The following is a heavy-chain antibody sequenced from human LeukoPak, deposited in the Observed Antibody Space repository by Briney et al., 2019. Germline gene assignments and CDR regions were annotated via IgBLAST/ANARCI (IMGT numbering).Heavy chain of an antibody. CDR3: ARGPYYDFWSGYLTDAFDI. Sequence: SETLSLTCTVSGGSISSYYWSWIRQPPGKGLEWIGYIYYSGSTNYNPSLKSRVTISVDTSKNQFSLKLSSVTAADTAVYYCARGPYYDFWSGYLTDAFDIWGQGTMVTVSS. CDR2: IYYSGST. CDR1: GGSISSYY. D-gene: IGHD3-3*01. J-gene: IGHJ3*02. V-gene: IGHV4-59*12.